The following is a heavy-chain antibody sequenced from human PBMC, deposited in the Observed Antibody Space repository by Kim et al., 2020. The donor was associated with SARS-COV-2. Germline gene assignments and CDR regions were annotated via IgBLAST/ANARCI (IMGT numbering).Heavy chain of an antibody. CDR2: ISAYNGNT. J-gene: IGHJ4*02. CDR1: GYTFTSYG. CDR3: ARDDYYDSSGYRDYYFDY. V-gene: IGHV1-18*01. Sequence: ASVKVSCKASGYTFTSYGISWVRQAPGQGLEWMGWISAYNGNTNYAQKLQGRVTMTTDKSTSTAYMELRSLRSDDTAVYYCARDDYYDSSGYRDYYFDYWGQGTLVTVSS. D-gene: IGHD3-22*01.